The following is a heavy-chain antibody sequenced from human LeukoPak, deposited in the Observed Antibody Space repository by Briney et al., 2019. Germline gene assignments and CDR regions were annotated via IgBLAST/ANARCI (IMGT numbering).Heavy chain of an antibody. CDR2: ISYDGSNK. Sequence: GGSLRLSCAASGFTFSSYGMHWVRQAPGKGLEWVAVISYDGSNKYYADSVKGRFTISRDNSKNTLYLQMNSLRAEDTAVYYCAKTVYDSSGYIDYWGRGTLVTVSS. D-gene: IGHD3-22*01. V-gene: IGHV3-30*18. CDR3: AKTVYDSSGYIDY. J-gene: IGHJ4*02. CDR1: GFTFSSYG.